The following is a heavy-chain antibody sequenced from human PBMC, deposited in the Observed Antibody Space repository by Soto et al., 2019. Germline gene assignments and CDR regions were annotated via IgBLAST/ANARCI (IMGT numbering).Heavy chain of an antibody. J-gene: IGHJ4*02. Sequence: QLVESGGGLVKPGASLRLSCAASGFTFSDAWMSWVRQAPGKGLEWVGRIKRTTDGGTTDYAAPVKGRFTISRDDSKDTLYLQMNSLKTEDTAVYYCTTGLSSGYYYFDYWGQGTLVTVSS. V-gene: IGHV3-15*01. CDR2: IKRTTDGGTT. CDR3: TTGLSSGYYYFDY. D-gene: IGHD3-22*01. CDR1: GFTFSDAW.